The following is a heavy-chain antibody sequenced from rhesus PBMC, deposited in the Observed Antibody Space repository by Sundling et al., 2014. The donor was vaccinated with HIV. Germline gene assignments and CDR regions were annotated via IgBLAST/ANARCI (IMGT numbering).Heavy chain of an antibody. CDR1: GFSLSVFSLSTSGMG. CDR3: ARLQDDVVIVAAPPGGRGFDF. CDR2: IYWDEDK. Sequence: QVTLKESGPALVKPTQTLTLTCTFSGFSLSVFSLSTSGMGVGWIRQAPGKALEWLASIYWDEDKNYSTSLKSRLTISKDTSKNQVVLTMTNMDPVDTATYYCARLQDDVVIVAAPPGGRGFDFWGQGLRVTVSS. V-gene: IGHV2S1*01. J-gene: IGHJ3*01. D-gene: IGHD2-33*01.